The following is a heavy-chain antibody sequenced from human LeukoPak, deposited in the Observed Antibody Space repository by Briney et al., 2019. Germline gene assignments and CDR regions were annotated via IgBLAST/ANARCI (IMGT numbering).Heavy chain of an antibody. J-gene: IGHJ4*02. V-gene: IGHV1-69*13. Sequence: SVKVSCKASGGTFSRYAISWVRQAPGQGLEWMGGVIPIFGTANYAQKFQGRVTITADESTSTAYMELSSLRSEDTAVYYCASLMTTVTTVFDYWGQGTLVTVSS. CDR2: VIPIFGTA. CDR3: ASLMTTVTTVFDY. D-gene: IGHD4-17*01. CDR1: GGTFSRYA.